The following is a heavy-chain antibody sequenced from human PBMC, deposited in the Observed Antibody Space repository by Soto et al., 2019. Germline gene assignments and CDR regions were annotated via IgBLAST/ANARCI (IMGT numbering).Heavy chain of an antibody. V-gene: IGHV3-74*01. Sequence: GGSLRLSCAASGFTFSTYWMHWVRQTPEKGLVWVSRINSDGSSTNYADSVKGRFTISRDNAKNTLYLQMNSLRAEDTAVYYCARAGPHLDYWGQGTLVTVSS. CDR1: GFTFSTYW. CDR3: ARAGPHLDY. CDR2: INSDGSST. J-gene: IGHJ4*02.